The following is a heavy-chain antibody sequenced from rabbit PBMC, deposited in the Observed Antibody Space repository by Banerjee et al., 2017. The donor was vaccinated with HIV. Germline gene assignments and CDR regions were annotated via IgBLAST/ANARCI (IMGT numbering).Heavy chain of an antibody. CDR2: IYTGSDST. D-gene: IGHD4-1*01. Sequence: QSLEETGGGLVQPGESLTLSCKVSGFSLSSNDMSWVRQAPGKGLEWIGCIYTGSDSTYYASWATGRFTISKTSSTTVTLQMTSLTAADTATYFCARDLAGVIGWNFNLWGPGTLVTVS. J-gene: IGHJ4*01. CDR3: ARDLAGVIGWNFNL. V-gene: IGHV1S40*01. CDR1: GFSLSSND.